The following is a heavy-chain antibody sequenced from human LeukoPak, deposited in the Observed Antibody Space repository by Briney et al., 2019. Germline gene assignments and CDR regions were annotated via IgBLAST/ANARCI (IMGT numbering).Heavy chain of an antibody. CDR3: ARRGVFGELFPDYYGMDV. J-gene: IGHJ6*02. CDR1: GGSISSSSYY. Sequence: SETLSLTCTVSGGSISSSSYYWGWIRQPPGKGLEWIGSIYYSGSTYYNPSLKSRVTISVDTSKNQFSLQLNSVTPEDTAVYYCARRGVFGELFPDYYGMDVWGQGTTVTVSS. CDR2: IYYSGST. D-gene: IGHD3-10*01. V-gene: IGHV4-39*07.